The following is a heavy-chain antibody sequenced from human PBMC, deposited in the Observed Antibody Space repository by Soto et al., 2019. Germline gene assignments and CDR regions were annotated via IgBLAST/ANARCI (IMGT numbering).Heavy chain of an antibody. J-gene: IGHJ4*02. Sequence: GGSLRLACAASGFTFSSYDMHWVRQATGKGLEWVSAIGTAGDTYYPGSVKGRFTISRENAKNSLYLQMNSLRAGDTAVYYCARGSIEMATRYYFDYWGQGTLVTVSS. CDR1: GFTFSSYD. D-gene: IGHD5-12*01. CDR3: ARGSIEMATRYYFDY. CDR2: IGTAGDT. V-gene: IGHV3-13*01.